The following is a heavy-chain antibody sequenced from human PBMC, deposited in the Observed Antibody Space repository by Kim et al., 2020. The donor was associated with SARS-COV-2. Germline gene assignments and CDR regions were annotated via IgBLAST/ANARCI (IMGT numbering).Heavy chain of an antibody. V-gene: IGHV3-21*01. J-gene: IGHJ4*02. CDR1: GFTFNSYS. CDR3: ARETSLYESPSIEY. Sequence: GGSLRLSCAASGFTFNSYSMNWVRQAPGKGLEWVSSISTTNYISYADALKGRFTISRDNAKNSLYLQINNLRGDDTAVYYCARETSLYESPSIEYWGQGTLVTVSS. D-gene: IGHD1-1*01. CDR2: ISTTNYI.